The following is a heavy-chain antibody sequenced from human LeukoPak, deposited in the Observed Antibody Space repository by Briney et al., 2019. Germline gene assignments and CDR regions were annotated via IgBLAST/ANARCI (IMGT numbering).Heavy chain of an antibody. Sequence: PSETLSLTCAVYGGSFSGYYWSWIRQPPGKGLEWIGEINHSGSTNYNPSLKSQVTISVDTSKNQFSLKLSSVTAADTAVYYCAREEWQQQLVFFDPWGQGTLVTVSS. CDR1: GGSFSGYY. J-gene: IGHJ5*02. CDR3: AREEWQQQLVFFDP. D-gene: IGHD6-13*01. V-gene: IGHV4-34*01. CDR2: INHSGST.